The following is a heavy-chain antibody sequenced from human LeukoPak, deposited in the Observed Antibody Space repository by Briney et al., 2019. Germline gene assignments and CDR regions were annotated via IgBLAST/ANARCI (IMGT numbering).Heavy chain of an antibody. Sequence: ASVKVSCQASGYTFTSCGISWVRQAPGQGLEWMGWISAYNGNTNYAQKLQGRVTMTTDTSTSTAYMELRSLRSDDTAVYYCARGAGTYYYDSSGYSRFDYWGQGTLVTVSS. CDR3: ARGAGTYYYDSSGYSRFDY. CDR1: GYTFTSCG. V-gene: IGHV1-18*01. J-gene: IGHJ4*02. CDR2: ISAYNGNT. D-gene: IGHD3-22*01.